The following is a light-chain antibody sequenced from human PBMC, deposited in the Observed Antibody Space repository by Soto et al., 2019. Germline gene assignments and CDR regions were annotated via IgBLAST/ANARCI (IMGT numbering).Light chain of an antibody. CDR3: QQYMSSVT. CDR2: GAS. V-gene: IGKV3-20*01. J-gene: IGKJ1*01. Sequence: EIVLTQSPGSLSLSPGQRATLSCRASQSVDSTFFAWCQKKPGQAPRLLIYGASKRDTGVPDRFSGSGSGTDFTLTISRLEPEDLAVYYCQQYMSSVTFGQGTKVEI. CDR1: QSVDSTF.